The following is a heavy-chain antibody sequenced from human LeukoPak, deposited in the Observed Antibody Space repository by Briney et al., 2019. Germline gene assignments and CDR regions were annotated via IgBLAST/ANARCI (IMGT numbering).Heavy chain of an antibody. CDR2: ISADGRNK. Sequence: GASLRLSCAASGFTFNTYPMHWVRQAPGKGVEWVAVISADGRNKNYAASVKGRFTISRDNSGNPLFLHMTSLRVEDTAVYYCAREWGRIAVAGGPGYWGQGALVTVSS. CDR3: AREWGRIAVAGGPGY. V-gene: IGHV3-30*07. CDR1: GFTFNTYP. D-gene: IGHD6-19*01. J-gene: IGHJ4*02.